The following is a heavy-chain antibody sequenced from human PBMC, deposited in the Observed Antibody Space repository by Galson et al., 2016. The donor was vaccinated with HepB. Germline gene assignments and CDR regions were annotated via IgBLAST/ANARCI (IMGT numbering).Heavy chain of an antibody. D-gene: IGHD4-17*01. J-gene: IGHJ4*02. Sequence: SLRLSCAASGFTFGSYAMSWVRQAPGKGLEWVSAISGSGADTYYADSVKGRFTISRDNSKSTLYLRVTSLSAEDTALYYCAKETDYADPLTWDSWGQGTLVTVSS. CDR1: GFTFGSYA. CDR2: ISGSGADT. CDR3: AKETDYADPLTWDS. V-gene: IGHV3-23*01.